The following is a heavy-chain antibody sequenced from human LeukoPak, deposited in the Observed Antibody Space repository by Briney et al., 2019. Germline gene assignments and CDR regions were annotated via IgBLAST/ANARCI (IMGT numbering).Heavy chain of an antibody. CDR1: GFTVSSNY. J-gene: IGHJ5*02. Sequence: GGSLRLSCAASGFTVSSNYMSWVRQAPGKGLEWVSVIYSGGSTYYADSVKGRFTISRDNSKNTLYLQMNSLRAEDTAVYYCARGFYYGSGNWFDPWGQGTLVTVSS. V-gene: IGHV3-53*01. D-gene: IGHD3-10*01. CDR3: ARGFYYGSGNWFDP. CDR2: IYSGGST.